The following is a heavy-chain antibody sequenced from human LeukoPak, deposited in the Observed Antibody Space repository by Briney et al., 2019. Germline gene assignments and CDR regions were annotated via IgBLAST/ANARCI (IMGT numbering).Heavy chain of an antibody. CDR2: ISAYNGDT. Sequence: ASVKVSCKASGYTFRNYGITWVRQGPGQGLEWMGWISAYNGDTNYAQNLQGRVTMTTDTSTSTAYMELRSLRSDDTAVYYCARDSTRRENYYYGMDVWGQGTTVTVSS. CDR1: GYTFRNYG. CDR3: ARDSTRRENYYYGMDV. J-gene: IGHJ6*02. V-gene: IGHV1-18*01. D-gene: IGHD3-3*02.